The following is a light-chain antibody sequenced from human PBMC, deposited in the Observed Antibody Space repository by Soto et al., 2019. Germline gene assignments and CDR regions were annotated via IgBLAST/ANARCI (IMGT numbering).Light chain of an antibody. Sequence: QSGLTQPPSASGTPGQRVIISCSGKTPNIGSNYVYWYRHLPGTAPQLLIYRNNQRPSGVPDRFSGSKSRTSASLAISGLRSEDEADYYCSSYTTSGSFVVFGGGTKLTVL. CDR3: SSYTTSGSFVV. CDR1: TPNIGSNY. CDR2: RNN. V-gene: IGLV1-47*01. J-gene: IGLJ2*01.